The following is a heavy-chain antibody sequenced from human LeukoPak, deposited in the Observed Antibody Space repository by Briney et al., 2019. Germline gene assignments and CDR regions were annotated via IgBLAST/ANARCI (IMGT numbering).Heavy chain of an antibody. Sequence: ASVKISCKASGYIFTYTYLHWVRQAPGQGLEWMGIINPSGGSTSYAQKFQGRVTMTRDMSTSTVYMELSSLRSEDTAVYYCARGAAAGTRNWFDPWGQGTLVTVSS. CDR1: GYIFTYTY. CDR3: ARGAAAGTRNWFDP. J-gene: IGHJ5*02. V-gene: IGHV1-46*01. D-gene: IGHD6-13*01. CDR2: INPSGGST.